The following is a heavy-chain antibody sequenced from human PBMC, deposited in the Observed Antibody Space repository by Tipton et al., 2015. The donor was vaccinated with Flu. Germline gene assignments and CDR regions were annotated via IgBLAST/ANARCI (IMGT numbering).Heavy chain of an antibody. V-gene: IGHV4-59*01. CDR3: ARDDGDYGSESYHYYYGMDV. J-gene: IGHJ6*02. CDR2: SFYSGST. CDR1: GGSINYYY. D-gene: IGHD3-10*01. Sequence: TLSLTCTVSGGSINYYYWNWIRQSPGKGLEWIGFSFYSGSTSYNPSLRGRVTISVDTSRNQFSLTLQSVTAADTAVYYCARDDGDYGSESYHYYYGMDVWGQGTTVTVSS.